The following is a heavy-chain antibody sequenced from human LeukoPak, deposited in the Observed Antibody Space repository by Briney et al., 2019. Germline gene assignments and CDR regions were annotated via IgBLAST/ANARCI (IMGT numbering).Heavy chain of an antibody. V-gene: IGHV3-48*04. J-gene: IGHJ4*02. CDR2: ISSSGSTK. D-gene: IGHD3-9*01. Sequence: GGSLRLSCAASGFTFSSYGMHWVRQAPGKGLEWVSYISSSGSTKYYADSVKGRFTISRDNAKNPLYLQMNSLRAEDTAVYYCARDGVLRHFDWLYYFDYWGQGTLVTVSS. CDR3: ARDGVLRHFDWLYYFDY. CDR1: GFTFSSYG.